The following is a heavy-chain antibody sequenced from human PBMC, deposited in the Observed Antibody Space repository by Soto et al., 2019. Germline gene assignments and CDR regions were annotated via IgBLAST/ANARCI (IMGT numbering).Heavy chain of an antibody. CDR3: ASGPPLQDEPLFDY. D-gene: IGHD4-4*01. Sequence: QLQLQESGSGLVKPSQTLSLTYAVSGGSISSGGYSWSWIRQPPGKGLEWIGYIYHSGSTYYNPSLKSRVTISVDTSKNQFSLKLSSVTAADTAVYYCASGPPLQDEPLFDYWGQGTLVTVSS. J-gene: IGHJ4*02. V-gene: IGHV4-30-2*01. CDR1: GGSISSGGYS. CDR2: IYHSGST.